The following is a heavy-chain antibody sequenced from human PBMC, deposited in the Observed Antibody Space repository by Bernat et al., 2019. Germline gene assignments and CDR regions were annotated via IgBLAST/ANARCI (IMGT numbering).Heavy chain of an antibody. J-gene: IGHJ6*02. CDR2: ISWDGGST. V-gene: IGHV3-43D*04. CDR1: GFTFDDYA. CDR3: AKDGSSGWSSYYYGMDV. Sequence: EMQLVESVGVVVQPGGSLRLSCAASGFTFDDYAMHWVRQAPGKGLEWVSLISWDGGSTYYADSVKGRFTISRDNSKNSLYLQMNSLRAEDTALYYCAKDGSSGWSSYYYGMDVWGQGTTVTVSS. D-gene: IGHD6-19*01.